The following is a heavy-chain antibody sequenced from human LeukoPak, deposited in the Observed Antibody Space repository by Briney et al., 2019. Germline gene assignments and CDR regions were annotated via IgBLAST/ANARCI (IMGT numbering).Heavy chain of an antibody. D-gene: IGHD3-10*01. V-gene: IGHV4-39*07. Sequence: SETLSLTCTVSGDSISRSIYYWGWIRQPPGKGLEWIGSIYYSGSTFFNPSLESRATISVDTSKNQFSLRLTSVTAADTAVYYCGGDSHGTDYWGQGTLVTVSS. CDR1: GDSISRSIYY. CDR2: IYYSGST. J-gene: IGHJ4*02. CDR3: GGDSHGTDY.